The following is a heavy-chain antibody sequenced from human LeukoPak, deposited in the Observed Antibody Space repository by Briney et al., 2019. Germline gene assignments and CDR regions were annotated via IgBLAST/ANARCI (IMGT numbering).Heavy chain of an antibody. CDR3: ASSHSSSWYYFDY. D-gene: IGHD6-13*01. CDR2: IYYSGST. V-gene: IGHV4-59*01. Sequence: SETLSLTCTVSGGSISSYYWSWIRQPPGKGLEWIGYIYYSGSTNYNPSLKSRVTISVDTSKNQFSLKLSSVTAADTAVYYCASSHSSSWYYFDYWGQGTLVTVSS. J-gene: IGHJ4*02. CDR1: GGSISSYY.